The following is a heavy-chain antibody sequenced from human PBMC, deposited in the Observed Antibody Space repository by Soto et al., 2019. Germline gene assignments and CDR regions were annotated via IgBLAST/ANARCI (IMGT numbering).Heavy chain of an antibody. Sequence: ASVKVSCKASGYTFTGYYMHCVRQAPGQGLEWMGWINPNSGGTNYAQKFQGRVTMTRDTSISTAYMELSRLRSDDTAVYYCARLKGIAVADDAFDIWGQGTMVTVSS. CDR3: ARLKGIAVADDAFDI. V-gene: IGHV1-2*02. CDR2: INPNSGGT. D-gene: IGHD6-19*01. J-gene: IGHJ3*02. CDR1: GYTFTGYY.